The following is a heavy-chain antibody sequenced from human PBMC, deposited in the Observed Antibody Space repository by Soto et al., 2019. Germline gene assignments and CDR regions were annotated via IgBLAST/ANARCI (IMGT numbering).Heavy chain of an antibody. V-gene: IGHV3-48*01. CDR1: GFTFSSFS. CDR2: ISSSSSTI. J-gene: IGHJ4*02. CDR3: ARDPHYDFWSGYNDY. Sequence: LRLSCAASGFTFSSFSMNWVRQAPGKGLEWVSYISSSSSTIYYADSVKGRFTISRDNAKNSLYLQMNSLRAEDTAVYYCARDPHYDFWSGYNDYWGQGTLVTVSS. D-gene: IGHD3-3*01.